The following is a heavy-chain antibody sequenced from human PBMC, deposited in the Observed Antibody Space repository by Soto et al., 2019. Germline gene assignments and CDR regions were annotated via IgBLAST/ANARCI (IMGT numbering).Heavy chain of an antibody. D-gene: IGHD6-13*01. V-gene: IGHV2-5*01. J-gene: IGHJ4*02. CDR1: GFSLSTSGVG. Sequence: SGPTLVNPIQTLTLTCTFSGFSLSTSGVGVGWIRQPPGKSLEWLALIYWNDDKRYSPSLKSRLTITKDTSKHQVGLTMTNMDPVDTATYYCSHRPQGSSGYLAYFDYWGQVTLVTVSS. CDR2: IYWNDDK. CDR3: SHRPQGSSGYLAYFDY.